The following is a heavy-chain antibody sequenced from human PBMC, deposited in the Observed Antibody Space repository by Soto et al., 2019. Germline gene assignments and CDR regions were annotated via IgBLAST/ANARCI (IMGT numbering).Heavy chain of an antibody. CDR2: ISAFNGNT. Sequence: GASVKVSCKASGYTFTSYTISWVRQAPGQGLEWMGWISAFNGNTHYAPKLQGRVTLTTDTSTSTAYMELRSLRSDDTAVYYCARGYGDHSDYWGQGTLVTVSS. V-gene: IGHV1-18*01. CDR3: ARGYGDHSDY. J-gene: IGHJ4*02. CDR1: GYTFTSYT. D-gene: IGHD4-17*01.